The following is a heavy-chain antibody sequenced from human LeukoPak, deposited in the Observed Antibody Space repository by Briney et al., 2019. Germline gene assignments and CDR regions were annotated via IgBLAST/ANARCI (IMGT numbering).Heavy chain of an antibody. CDR2: IFFSGTT. CDR3: AKSNGYGLIDI. D-gene: IGHD3-22*01. Sequence: ASETLSLTCTVSSVSLTNYYWSWIRQPPGKGLEWIGYIFFSGTTNYNPSLKSRVTISVDTSKNQFSLKLNSVTAADTAVYYCAKSNGYGLIDIWGQGTMVTVSS. J-gene: IGHJ3*02. CDR1: SVSLTNYY. V-gene: IGHV4-59*12.